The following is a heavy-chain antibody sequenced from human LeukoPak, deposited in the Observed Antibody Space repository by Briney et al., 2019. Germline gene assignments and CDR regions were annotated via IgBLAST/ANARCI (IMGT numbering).Heavy chain of an antibody. CDR1: GGSISSSSYY. CDR2: IYYSGST. J-gene: IGHJ4*02. V-gene: IGHV4-39*07. CDR3: ARDTTYYYGSGRKDFDY. Sequence: SETLSLTCTVSGGSISSSSYYWGWIRQPPGKGLEWIGSIYYSGSTYYNPSLKSRVTISVDTSKNQFSLKLSSVTAADTAVYYCARDTTYYYGSGRKDFDYWGQGTLVTVPS. D-gene: IGHD3-10*01.